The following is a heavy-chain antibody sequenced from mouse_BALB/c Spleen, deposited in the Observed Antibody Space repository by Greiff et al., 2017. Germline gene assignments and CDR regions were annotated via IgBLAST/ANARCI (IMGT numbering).Heavy chain of an antibody. CDR3: TIWDLGFDY. J-gene: IGHJ2*01. CDR1: GFTFSNYW. V-gene: IGHV6-6*02. CDR2: IRLKSNNYAT. Sequence: EVQLVESGGGLVQPGGSMKLSCVASGFTFSNYWMNWVRQSPEKGLEWVAEIRLKSNNYATHYAESVKGRFTISRDDSKSSVYLQMNNLRAEDTGIYYCTIWDLGFDYWGQGTTLTVSS. D-gene: IGHD4-1*01.